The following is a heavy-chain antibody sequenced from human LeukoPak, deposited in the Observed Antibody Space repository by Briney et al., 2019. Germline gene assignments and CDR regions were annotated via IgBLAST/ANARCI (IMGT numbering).Heavy chain of an antibody. CDR3: ARHRGYSSGWYSEGYFDY. V-gene: IGHV1-69*04. J-gene: IGHJ4*02. D-gene: IGHD6-19*01. Sequence: SVKVSCKASGGTFSSYAISWVRQAPGQGLEWMGRIIPILGIANYAQKFQGRVTITADKSTSTAYMELSSLRSEDTAVYYCARHRGYSSGWYSEGYFDYWGQGTLVTVSS. CDR2: IIPILGIA. CDR1: GGTFSSYA.